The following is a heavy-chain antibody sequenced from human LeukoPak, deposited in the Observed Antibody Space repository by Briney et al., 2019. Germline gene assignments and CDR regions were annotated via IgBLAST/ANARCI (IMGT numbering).Heavy chain of an antibody. CDR1: GGPISNYY. V-gene: IGHV4-59*08. CDR3: ARSRGLAGAATVIDY. CDR2: VYNGGIT. D-gene: IGHD6-25*01. Sequence: SETLSLTCTVSGGPISNYYWTWIRQSPGQGLEWIGYVYNGGITDYNPSLKSRLTISVDTSKNQFSLKLSSMTAADTAVYYCARSRGLAGAATVIDYWGQGTLVTVSS. J-gene: IGHJ4*02.